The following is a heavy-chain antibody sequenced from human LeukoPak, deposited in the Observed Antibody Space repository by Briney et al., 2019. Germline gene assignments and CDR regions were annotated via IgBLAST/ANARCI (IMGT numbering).Heavy chain of an antibody. V-gene: IGHV4-34*03. CDR1: GGSFSGYY. CDR3: XXVWYDYGGRRDAFDI. J-gene: IGHJ3*02. D-gene: IGHD4-23*01. Sequence: SETLSLTCAVYGGSFSGYYWSWIRQPPGKGLEWIGEINHSGSTNYNPSLKSRVTISVDTSKNQFSLKLSSVTAADTAVYYCXXVWYDYGGRRDAFDIWGQGTMVTVSS. CDR2: INHSGST.